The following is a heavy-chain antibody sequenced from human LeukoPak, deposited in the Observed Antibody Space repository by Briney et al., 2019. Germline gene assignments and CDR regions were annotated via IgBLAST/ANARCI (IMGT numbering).Heavy chain of an antibody. J-gene: IGHJ6*03. Sequence: PGGSLRLSCAASGFTFSSYWMHWVRQAPGKGLVWVSRINSDGSSTSYADSVKGRFTTSRDNAKNTLYLQMNSLRAEDTAVYYCARGDYDFWSGYQKNYYYYMDVWGTGTTVTVSS. CDR2: INSDGSST. V-gene: IGHV3-74*01. CDR3: ARGDYDFWSGYQKNYYYYMDV. CDR1: GFTFSSYW. D-gene: IGHD3-3*01.